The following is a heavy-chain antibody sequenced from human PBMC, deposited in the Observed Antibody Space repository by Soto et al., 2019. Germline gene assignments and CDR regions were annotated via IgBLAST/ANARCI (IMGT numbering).Heavy chain of an antibody. D-gene: IGHD6-19*01. CDR1: GFTVTSNY. CDR3: ARDRYSSGWLDGFDI. CDR2: IFTGGST. V-gene: IGHV3-53*04. Sequence: EVQLVESGGGLVQPGGSLRLSCAASGFTVTSNYMSWVRQAPGKGLEWVSVIFTGGSTYYADSVKGRFTISRHSSKNTVYLQMNSLRAEDTAVYYCARDRYSSGWLDGFDIWGQGTMVTVSS. J-gene: IGHJ3*02.